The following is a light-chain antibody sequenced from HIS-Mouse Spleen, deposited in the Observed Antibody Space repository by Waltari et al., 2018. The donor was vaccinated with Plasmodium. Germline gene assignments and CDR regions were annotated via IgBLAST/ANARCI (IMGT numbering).Light chain of an antibody. CDR3: SSYAGSNNLV. V-gene: IGLV2-8*01. CDR1: SSDVGGYNY. J-gene: IGLJ2*01. Sequence: QSALTQPPSASGSPGQSVTIPCTGPSSDVGGYNYVSWYQQHPGKAPKLMIYGVSKRPSGVPDRFSGSKSGNTASLTVSGLQAEDEADYYCSSYAGSNNLVFGGGTKLTVL. CDR2: GVS.